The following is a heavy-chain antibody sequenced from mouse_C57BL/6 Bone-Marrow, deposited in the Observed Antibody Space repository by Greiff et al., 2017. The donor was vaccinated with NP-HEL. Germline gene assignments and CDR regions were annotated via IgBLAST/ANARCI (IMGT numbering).Heavy chain of an antibody. D-gene: IGHD1-1*02. CDR3: ARGGPAWFAY. CDR2: ISYDGSN. CDR1: GYSITSGYY. V-gene: IGHV3-6*01. Sequence: DVKLQESGPGLVKPSQSLSLTCSVTGYSITSGYYWNWIRQFPGNKLEWMGYISYDGSNNYNPSLKNRISITRDTSKNQFFLKLNSVTTEDTATYYCARGGPAWFAYWGQGTLVTVSA. J-gene: IGHJ3*01.